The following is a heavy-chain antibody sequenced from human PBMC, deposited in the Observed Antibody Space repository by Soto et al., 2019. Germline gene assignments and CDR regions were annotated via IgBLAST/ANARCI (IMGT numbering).Heavy chain of an antibody. J-gene: IGHJ5*02. CDR1: GFSFSSNS. Sequence: EVQLLASGGGLVQPGGSLRLSCAASGFSFSSNSMTWVRQAPGKGLEWVSGISASGDKTFYSDSVKGRFTISRDIYKNTLYLQMSSLRAEDTAVYYCTKWSGFGDAWGQGTLVTVSS. CDR2: ISASGDKT. V-gene: IGHV3-23*01. D-gene: IGHD3-10*01. CDR3: TKWSGFGDA.